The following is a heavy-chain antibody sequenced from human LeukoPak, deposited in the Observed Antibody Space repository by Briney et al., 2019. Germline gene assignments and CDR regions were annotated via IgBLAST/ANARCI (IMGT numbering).Heavy chain of an antibody. V-gene: IGHV1-2*02. Sequence: ASVTVSCKASGYTFTGYYMHWVRQAPGQGLEWMGWINPNSGGTNYAQKFQGRVTMTRDTSISTAYMELSRLRSDDTAVYYCARGTYCSSTSCYHYYYYYMDVWGKGTTVTISS. CDR1: GYTFTGYY. CDR2: INPNSGGT. J-gene: IGHJ6*03. D-gene: IGHD2-2*01. CDR3: ARGTYCSSTSCYHYYYYYMDV.